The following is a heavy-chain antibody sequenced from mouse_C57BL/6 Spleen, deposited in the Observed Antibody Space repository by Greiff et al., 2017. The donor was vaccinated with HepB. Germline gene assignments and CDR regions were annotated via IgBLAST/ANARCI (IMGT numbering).Heavy chain of an antibody. CDR1: GYAFSSSW. Sequence: VQLQQSGPELVKPGASVKISCKASGYAFSSSWMNWVKQRPGKGLEWIGRIYPGDGDTNYNVKFKGKATLTADKSSSTAYMQLSSLTSEDSAVYFGVQGFSYYGYAMDYWGQGTSVTVSS. D-gene: IGHD2-10*01. CDR3: VQGFSYYGYAMDY. V-gene: IGHV1-82*01. J-gene: IGHJ4*01. CDR2: IYPGDGDT.